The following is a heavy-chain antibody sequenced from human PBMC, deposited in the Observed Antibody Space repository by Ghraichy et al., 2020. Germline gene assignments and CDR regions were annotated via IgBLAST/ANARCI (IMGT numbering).Heavy chain of an antibody. J-gene: IGHJ4*02. V-gene: IGHV3-7*04. CDR3: GRGGYLYGSNPVDY. CDR2: IKQDGSER. D-gene: IGHD5-18*01. CDR1: GFTFNNYY. Sequence: GGSLRLSCAASGFTFNNYYMTWVRQAPGKGLEWVANIKQDGSERYYVDSVKGRFIISRDNAKDSVYLQMSSLRAEDTAVYFCGRGGYLYGSNPVDYWGQGTQVTVSS.